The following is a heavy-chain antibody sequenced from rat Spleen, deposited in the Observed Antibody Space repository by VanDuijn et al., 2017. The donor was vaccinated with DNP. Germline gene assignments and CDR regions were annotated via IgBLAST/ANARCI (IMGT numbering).Heavy chain of an antibody. CDR2: IIYDGSRA. CDR3: ATPYYYSRYSYAMDA. V-gene: IGHV5S10*01. CDR1: GFTFSDYN. Sequence: EVQLVESGGALVQPGRSLKLSCAASGFTFSDYNMAWVRQAPKKGLEWVATIIYDGSRAYYRDSVKGRFTVSRDNAKSTLYLQMDGLRSEDTATYYCATPYYYSRYSYAMDAWGQGTSVTVSS. D-gene: IGHD1-2*01. J-gene: IGHJ4*01.